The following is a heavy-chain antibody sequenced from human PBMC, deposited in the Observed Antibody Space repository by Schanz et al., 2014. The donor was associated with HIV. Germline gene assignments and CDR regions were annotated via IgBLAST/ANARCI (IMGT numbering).Heavy chain of an antibody. CDR3: AKRSGRSFGYFDS. V-gene: IGHV3-23*05. CDR2: VTNSGSYV. J-gene: IGHJ4*02. D-gene: IGHD2-15*01. Sequence: EVQLLESGGGLVQPGGSLRLSCAASGFMFSSYGMSWVRQAPGKGLEWVSAVTNSGSYVNYADSVKGRFTMSRDNSKNTLSLQMDSLRVDDTAIYYCAKRSGRSFGYFDSWGQGLLVTVSS. CDR1: GFMFSSYG.